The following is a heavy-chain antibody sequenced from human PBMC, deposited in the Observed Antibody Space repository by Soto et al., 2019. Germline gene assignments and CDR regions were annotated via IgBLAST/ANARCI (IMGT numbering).Heavy chain of an antibody. CDR2: ISYDGSNK. CDR3: ARAYGHCSGGSCYSELTPFGY. CDR1: GFTFSSYA. Sequence: GGSLRLSCAASGFTFSSYAMHWVRQAPGKGLEWVAVISYDGSNKYYADSVKGRFTISRDNSKNTLYLQMNSLRAEDTAVYYCARAYGHCSGGSCYSELTPFGYWGQGTLVTVSS. V-gene: IGHV3-30-3*01. J-gene: IGHJ4*02. D-gene: IGHD2-15*01.